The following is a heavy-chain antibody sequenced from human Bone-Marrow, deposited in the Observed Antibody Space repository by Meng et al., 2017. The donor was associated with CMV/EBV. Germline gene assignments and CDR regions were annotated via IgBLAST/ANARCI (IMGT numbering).Heavy chain of an antibody. J-gene: IGHJ4*02. CDR2: ISGRCDTT. D-gene: IGHD5-24*01. CDR1: GFSCSNYA. Sequence: LSCSASGFSCSNYAMNGVRQAPGRGLEWVSAISGRCDTTLYADSVKGRFTLSRHNSKNTLYLQMNSLRAEDTAVYYCARWVSYFDYWGQGTLVTVSS. V-gene: IGHV3-23*01. CDR3: ARWVSYFDY.